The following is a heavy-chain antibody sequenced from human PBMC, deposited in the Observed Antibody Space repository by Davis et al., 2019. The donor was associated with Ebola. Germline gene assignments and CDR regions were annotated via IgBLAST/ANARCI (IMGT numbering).Heavy chain of an antibody. CDR3: ARLPPTMVHGMDV. CDR1: GYSFTSYW. J-gene: IGHJ6*02. V-gene: IGHV5-51*01. CDR2: IYPGDSDT. Sequence: GESLKISCKGSGYSFTSYWIGWVRQMPGKGLEWMGIIYPGDSDTRYSPSFQGQVTISADRSISTAYLQWSSLKASDTAMYYCARLPPTMVHGMDVWGQGTTVTVSS. D-gene: IGHD3-10*01.